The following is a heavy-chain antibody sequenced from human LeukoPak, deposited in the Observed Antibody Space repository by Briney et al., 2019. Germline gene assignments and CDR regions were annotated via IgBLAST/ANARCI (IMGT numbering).Heavy chain of an antibody. CDR2: IKSKTDGGTT. V-gene: IGHV3-15*01. CDR3: TTDTWDRDGNGYYSYFDY. Sequence: GGSLRLSCAASGXSFSNAWMSWVRQAPGKGLEWVGHIKSKTDGGTTDYAAPVKGRFTISRDDSKNTLYLQMNSLKTEDTAVYYCTTDTWDRDGNGYYSYFDYWGQGTLVTVSS. D-gene: IGHD3-22*01. J-gene: IGHJ4*02. CDR1: GXSFSNAW.